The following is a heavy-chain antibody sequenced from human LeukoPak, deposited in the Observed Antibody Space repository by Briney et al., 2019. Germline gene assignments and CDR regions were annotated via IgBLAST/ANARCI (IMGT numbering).Heavy chain of an antibody. D-gene: IGHD3-3*01. CDR3: ARGSHDFWSGYWFDP. V-gene: IGHV4-59*01. CDR2: IYYSGST. CDR1: GGSFSDYY. Sequence: PSETLSLTCAVYGGSFSDYYWSWIRQPPGKGLEWIGYIYYSGSTNYNPSLKSRVTISVDTSKNQFSLKLSSVTAADTAVYYCARGSHDFWSGYWFDPWGQGTLVTVSS. J-gene: IGHJ5*02.